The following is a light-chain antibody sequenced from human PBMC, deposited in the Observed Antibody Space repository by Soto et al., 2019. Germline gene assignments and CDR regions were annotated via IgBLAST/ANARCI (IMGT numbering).Light chain of an antibody. J-gene: IGKJ4*01. CDR2: DAS. CDR3: QQRSSWPPIT. CDR1: QSVSIN. Sequence: EIVFTQSPATLSLSPGERATLSCRASQSVSINLAWYQQKPGQAPRLLIYDASNRPTGIPARFTGSGSGTDFNLTISSLXPEDFAVYYCQQRSSWPPITFGGGTKVDNK. V-gene: IGKV3-11*01.